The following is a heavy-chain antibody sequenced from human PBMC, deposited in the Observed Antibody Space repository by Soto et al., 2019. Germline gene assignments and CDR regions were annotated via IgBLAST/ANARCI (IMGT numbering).Heavy chain of an antibody. D-gene: IGHD2-2*01. V-gene: IGHV3-30-3*01. CDR3: ASDYCSSTSCPSGHGFDI. Sequence: LRLSCAASGFTFSSYAIHWVRQAPGKGLEWVAVVSFDGSNKYYADSVKGRFTISRDNSKNTLDLQMNSLTAEDTAVYYCASDYCSSTSCPSGHGFDIWGQGTMVTVSS. CDR1: GFTFSSYA. CDR2: VSFDGSNK. J-gene: IGHJ3*02.